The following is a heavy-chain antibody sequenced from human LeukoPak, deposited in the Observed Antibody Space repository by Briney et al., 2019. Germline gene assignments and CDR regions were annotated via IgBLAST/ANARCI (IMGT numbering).Heavy chain of an antibody. CDR3: ARDRIVVVGDYYYYGMDV. Sequence: GGSLRLSCAASGFTFSSYETNWVRQAPGKGLEWVSYISSSGSTIYYADSVKGRFTISRDNAKNSLYLQMNSLRAEDTAVYYCARDRIVVVGDYYYYGMDVWGPGTTVTVSS. V-gene: IGHV3-48*03. D-gene: IGHD2-15*01. CDR1: GFTFSSYE. J-gene: IGHJ6*02. CDR2: ISSSGSTI.